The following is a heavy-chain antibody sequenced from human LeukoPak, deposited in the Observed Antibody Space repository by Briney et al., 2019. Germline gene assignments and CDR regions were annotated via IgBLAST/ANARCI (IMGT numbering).Heavy chain of an antibody. CDR1: GFTFSNYW. CDR2: IKTDGNEK. J-gene: IGHJ4*02. D-gene: IGHD3-9*01. V-gene: IGHV3-7*03. Sequence: GGSLRLSCAASGFTFSNYWMSWVRQAAGEGLEWVANIKTDGNEKYYVGSVRGRFTISRDNAKNSLYLQMNSLRAEDTAIYYCARHYDILTGTFPYYWGQGTLVTVSS. CDR3: ARHYDILTGTFPYY.